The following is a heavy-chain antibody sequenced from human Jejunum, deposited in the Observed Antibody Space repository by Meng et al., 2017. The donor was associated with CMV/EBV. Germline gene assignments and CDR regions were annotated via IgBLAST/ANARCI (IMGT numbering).Heavy chain of an antibody. V-gene: IGHV3-48*04. D-gene: IGHD6-13*01. CDR1: FSVSIYS. Sequence: FSVSIYSMNWVRQAPGKGLEWISYITSSSSTLYYADSVLGRFTISRDDAKKSLYLQMTNLGPEDTGVYYCARDSFLGAAAVLPFDYWGQGTLVTVSS. J-gene: IGHJ4*02. CDR3: ARDSFLGAAAVLPFDY. CDR2: ITSSSSTL.